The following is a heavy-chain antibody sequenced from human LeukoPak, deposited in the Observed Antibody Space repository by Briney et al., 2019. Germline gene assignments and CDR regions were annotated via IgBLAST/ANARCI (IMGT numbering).Heavy chain of an antibody. CDR2: ISGSGGTT. J-gene: IGHJ4*02. CDR1: GFTFSSYA. CDR3: AKDNAQWPRVFDY. V-gene: IGHV3-23*01. Sequence: GGSLRLSCAASGFTFSSYAMSWVREAPGKGLEWVSAISGSGGTTFYADSVKGRFTISRDNSKNTLYLQMSSLRAEDTAVYYCAKDNAQWPRVFDYWGQGTLVTVSS. D-gene: IGHD6-19*01.